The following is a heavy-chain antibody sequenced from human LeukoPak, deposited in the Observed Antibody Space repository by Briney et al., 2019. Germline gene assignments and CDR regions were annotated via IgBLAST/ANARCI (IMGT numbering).Heavy chain of an antibody. Sequence: KPSETLSLTCTVSGDSISSYYWSWIRQPPGKGLEWIGYIYYSGSTNYNPSLKSRVTISVDTSKNQFSLKLSSMTAADTAVYYCTRLNYYGSGSYWMYNWSDPWGQGTLVTVSS. D-gene: IGHD3-10*01. CDR2: IYYSGST. V-gene: IGHV4-59*01. CDR1: GDSISSYY. J-gene: IGHJ5*02. CDR3: TRLNYYGSGSYWMYNWSDP.